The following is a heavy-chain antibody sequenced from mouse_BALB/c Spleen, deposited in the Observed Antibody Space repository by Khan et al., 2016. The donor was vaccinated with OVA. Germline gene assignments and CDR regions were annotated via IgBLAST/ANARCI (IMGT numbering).Heavy chain of an antibody. J-gene: IGHJ3*01. V-gene: IGHV1S137*01. Sequence: QVQLKQSGAELVRPGVSVKISCKGSGYTFTDYAMHWVKQSHAKSLEWIGVISTYYGDVDYSQKFKGKATMTVDRSSSTAYMELARLTSEDSAIYYGARGGKFAYWGQGTLVTVSA. CDR2: ISTYYGDV. D-gene: IGHD1-1*02. CDR1: GYTFTDYA. CDR3: ARGGKFAY.